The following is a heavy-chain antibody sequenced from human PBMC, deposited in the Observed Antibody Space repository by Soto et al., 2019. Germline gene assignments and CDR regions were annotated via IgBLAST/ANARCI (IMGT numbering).Heavy chain of an antibody. V-gene: IGHV1-18*01. J-gene: IGHJ5*02. Sequence: QVQLGQSGAEVKKPGASVKVSCKASGYTFTSYGITWVRKAPGQGLEWMGWISAYNGNTNYAQKLQGRVTMATDTSTSTDYRELRGLRYDDTAVYYCASVPLSSSSGYPTPEYSWFDPWGQGTLVTVSS. D-gene: IGHD6-13*01. CDR2: ISAYNGNT. CDR1: GYTFTSYG. CDR3: ASVPLSSSSGYPTPEYSWFDP.